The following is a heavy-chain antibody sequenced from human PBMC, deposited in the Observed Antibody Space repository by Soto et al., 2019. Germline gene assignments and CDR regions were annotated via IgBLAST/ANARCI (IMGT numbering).Heavy chain of an antibody. CDR2: IIPIFSSR. V-gene: IGHV1-69*01. Sequence: QVQLVQSGAEVKKPGSSVKVSCKTSRDTFNKYAFNWVRQAPGQGLEWMGWIIPIFSSRNYAEKFQGRVTINADDSTSTAYMELRSLRFEDTAVYYCARGETYLGVWGQGPTVTVSS. CDR3: ARGETYLGV. CDR1: RDTFNKYA. D-gene: IGHD3-16*01. J-gene: IGHJ6*02.